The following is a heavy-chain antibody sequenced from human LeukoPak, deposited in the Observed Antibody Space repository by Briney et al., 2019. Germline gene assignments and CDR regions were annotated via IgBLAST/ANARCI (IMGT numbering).Heavy chain of an antibody. D-gene: IGHD6-13*01. CDR3: ARRLPWARGSWFGGWFDP. CDR1: GYSFTSYW. CDR2: IYPGDSDT. J-gene: IGHJ5*02. Sequence: PGESLKISCKGSGYSFTSYWIGWVRQMPGKGLEWMGIIYPGDSDTRYSPSFQGQVTISADKSDSTAYLQWSSLKASDTAMYYCARRLPWARGSWFGGWFDPWGQGTLVTVSS. V-gene: IGHV5-51*01.